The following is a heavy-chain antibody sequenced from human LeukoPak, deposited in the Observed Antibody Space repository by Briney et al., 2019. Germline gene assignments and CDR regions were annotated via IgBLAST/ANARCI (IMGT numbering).Heavy chain of an antibody. J-gene: IGHJ4*02. CDR2: ISYDGSNK. D-gene: IGHD6-13*01. Sequence: GRSLRLSCAASGFTFSSYAMHWVRQAPGKGLEWVAVISYDGSNKYYADSVKGRFTISGDNSKNTLYLQMNSLRAEDTAVYYCARGMLWTIAAAGTDYFDYWGQGTLVTVSS. V-gene: IGHV3-30-3*01. CDR3: ARGMLWTIAAAGTDYFDY. CDR1: GFTFSSYA.